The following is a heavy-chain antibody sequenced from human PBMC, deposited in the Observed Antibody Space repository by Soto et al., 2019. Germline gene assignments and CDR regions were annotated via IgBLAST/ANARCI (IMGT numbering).Heavy chain of an antibody. CDR1: GFTFSGFP. J-gene: IGHJ6*02. CDR2: ISYDGNNK. D-gene: IGHD2-15*01. Sequence: GGSLRLSCAASGFTFSGFPMHWVRQAPGKGLEWVAVISYDGNNKYYADSVRGRSTIPRDNSKNTLYLEMNGLRPDDTSVYYCARGMGGRVYYYYFGLDVWGPGTTVTVSS. V-gene: IGHV3-30-3*01. CDR3: ARGMGGRVYYYYFGLDV.